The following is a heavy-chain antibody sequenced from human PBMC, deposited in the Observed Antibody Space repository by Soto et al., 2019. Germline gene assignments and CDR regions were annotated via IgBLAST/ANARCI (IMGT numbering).Heavy chain of an antibody. CDR2: IKQDGSEK. CDR3: ASGRDDFWSGYYIRGESYGMDV. V-gene: IGHV3-7*03. J-gene: IGHJ6*02. Sequence: GGSLRLSCAASGFTFSSYWMSWVRQAPGKGLEWVANIKQDGSEKYYVDSVKGRFTISSDNAKNSLYLQMNSLRAEDTAVYYCASGRDDFWSGYYIRGESYGMDVWGQGTTVTVSS. CDR1: GFTFSSYW. D-gene: IGHD3-3*01.